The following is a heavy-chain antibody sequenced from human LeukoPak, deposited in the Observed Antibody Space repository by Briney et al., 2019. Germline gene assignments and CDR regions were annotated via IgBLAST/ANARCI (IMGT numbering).Heavy chain of an antibody. CDR3: ASLTTVTSNWFDP. D-gene: IGHD4-17*01. CDR1: GFTFSSYA. J-gene: IGHJ5*02. CDR2: ISGSGGST. Sequence: GAPLRLSCAASGFTFSSYAMSWVRQAPGKGLEWVSAISGSGGSTYYADSVKGRFTISRDNSKNTLYLQMNSLRAEDTAVYYCASLTTVTSNWFDPWGQGTLVTVSS. V-gene: IGHV3-23*01.